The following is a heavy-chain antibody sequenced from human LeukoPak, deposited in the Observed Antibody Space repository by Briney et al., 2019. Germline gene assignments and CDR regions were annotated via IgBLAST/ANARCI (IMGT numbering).Heavy chain of an antibody. V-gene: IGHV3-66*01. Sequence: GGSLRLSCAASGFTVSSNYMSWVRQAPGKGLEWVSVIYSGGSTYYADSVKGRFTISRDNSKNTLYLQMNSLRAEDTAVYYCARESGDYEKGEYFDYWGQGTLVTVSS. CDR1: GFTVSSNY. J-gene: IGHJ4*02. CDR2: IYSGGST. CDR3: ARESGDYEKGEYFDY. D-gene: IGHD4-17*01.